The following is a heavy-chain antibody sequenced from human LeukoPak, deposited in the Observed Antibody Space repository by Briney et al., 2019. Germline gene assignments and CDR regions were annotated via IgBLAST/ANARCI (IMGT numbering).Heavy chain of an antibody. V-gene: IGHV3-9*01. D-gene: IGHD2-21*01. CDR1: GFTFDDYA. J-gene: IGHJ4*02. CDR2: ISWNSGSI. Sequence: GGSLRLSCAASGFTFDDYAMHWVRQAPGKGLEWVSGISWNSGSIGYADSVKGRFTISRDNAKNSLYLQMNSLRAEDTAVYYCARDRGGDCLTDWGQGTLVTVSS. CDR3: ARDRGGDCLTD.